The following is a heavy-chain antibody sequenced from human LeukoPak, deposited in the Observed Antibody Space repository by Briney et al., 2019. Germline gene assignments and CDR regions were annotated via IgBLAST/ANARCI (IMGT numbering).Heavy chain of an antibody. D-gene: IGHD2-2*01. J-gene: IGHJ4*02. Sequence: GGSLRLSCAAPGFTFSTYWMHWVRQVPGKGLVWVSRINIDGSKTGYADSVKGRFTISRDNAKNTLYLQMNSLRAEDTAVYYCAREGYCSTTKCYAGGGGSDYWGQGILVTVSS. CDR2: INIDGSKT. CDR1: GFTFSTYW. CDR3: AREGYCSTTKCYAGGGGSDY. V-gene: IGHV3-74*01.